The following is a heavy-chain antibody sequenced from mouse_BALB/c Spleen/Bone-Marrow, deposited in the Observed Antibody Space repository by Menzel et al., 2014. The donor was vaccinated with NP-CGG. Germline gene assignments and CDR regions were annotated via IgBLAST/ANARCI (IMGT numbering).Heavy chain of an antibody. CDR3: ARHAYYDQTEVSFVY. Sequence: EVKLMKSGGGLVKSGGSLKLSCAASGFSFNSYGMSWVRQTPEKRLEWVATISGGGSYTFYPDSVKGRFTISRDNAKNNLYLQLSSLRSEDTALYYCARHAYYDQTEVSFVYWGQGTLVTVSA. CDR2: ISGGGSYT. D-gene: IGHD2-4*01. V-gene: IGHV5-9-2*01. J-gene: IGHJ3*01. CDR1: GFSFNSYG.